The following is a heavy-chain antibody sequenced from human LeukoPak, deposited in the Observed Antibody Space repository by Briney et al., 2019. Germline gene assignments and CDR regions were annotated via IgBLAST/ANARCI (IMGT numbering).Heavy chain of an antibody. CDR1: GFTFSHYW. CDR2: IKQDGSEE. Sequence: GGSLRLSCAASGFTFSHYWMTWVRQAPGKGLEWVANIKQDGSEEYYVDSVKGRFTISRDNAKNSLYLQMNSLRAEDTAVYYCARECDGGGDCYDYAFDIWGQGTMVTVSS. CDR3: ARECDGGGDCYDYAFDI. D-gene: IGHD2-21*02. V-gene: IGHV3-7*01. J-gene: IGHJ3*02.